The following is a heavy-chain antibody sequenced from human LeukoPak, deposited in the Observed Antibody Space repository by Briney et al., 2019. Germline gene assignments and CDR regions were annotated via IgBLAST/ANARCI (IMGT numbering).Heavy chain of an antibody. Sequence: SETLSLTCTVSGYSISSGYYWGWIRQPPGKGLEWIGSIYHSGSTYYNPSLKSRVTISVDTSKNQFSLKLSPVTAADTAVYYCARDPYCSGGSCYSGWFDPWGQGTLVTVSS. V-gene: IGHV4-38-2*02. D-gene: IGHD2-15*01. CDR2: IYHSGST. CDR3: ARDPYCSGGSCYSGWFDP. CDR1: GYSISSGYY. J-gene: IGHJ5*02.